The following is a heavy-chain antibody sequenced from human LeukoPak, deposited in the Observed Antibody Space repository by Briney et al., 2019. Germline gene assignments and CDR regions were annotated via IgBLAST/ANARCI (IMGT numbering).Heavy chain of an antibody. Sequence: PGGSLRLSCAASGLTFSSYAMSWVRQAPGKGLEWVSAIGTAGDTYYPGSVKGRFTISRENAKNSLYLQMNSLRAGDTAVYYCARVQRSGGAFDIWGQGTMVTVSS. D-gene: IGHD5-24*01. CDR3: ARVQRSGGAFDI. J-gene: IGHJ3*02. V-gene: IGHV3-13*01. CDR1: GLTFSSYA. CDR2: IGTAGDT.